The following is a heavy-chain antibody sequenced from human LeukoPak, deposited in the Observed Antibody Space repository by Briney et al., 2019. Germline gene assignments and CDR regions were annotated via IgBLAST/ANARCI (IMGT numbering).Heavy chain of an antibody. V-gene: IGHV4-61*02. CDR1: GNSISSGDNY. Sequence: SETLSLTCTVSGNSISSGDNYCSWIRQPAGKGLEWIGRIYTSGSTNYNPSLKSRVTISGDTSKNQYSLKLSSVTAADTAVYYCARRGRVATRFRPFDYWGQGTLVTVSS. CDR3: ARRGRVATRFRPFDY. D-gene: IGHD5-12*01. CDR2: IYTSGST. J-gene: IGHJ4*02.